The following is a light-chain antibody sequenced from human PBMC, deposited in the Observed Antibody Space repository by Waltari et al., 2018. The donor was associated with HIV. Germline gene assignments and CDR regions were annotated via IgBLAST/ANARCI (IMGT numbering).Light chain of an antibody. CDR1: TPHIRTVY. J-gene: IGLJ3*02. Sequence: QSVLPQSPSVSAAPGQKVAISCSVSTPHIRTVYVSWSQHVPGSAPKLLIYDNDKRPSGTPDRFSGSKSGTSATLDITGLQTGDGADYYCGTWDRSLGGGVFGGGTKLTVL. V-gene: IGLV1-51*01. CDR3: GTWDRSLGGGV. CDR2: DND.